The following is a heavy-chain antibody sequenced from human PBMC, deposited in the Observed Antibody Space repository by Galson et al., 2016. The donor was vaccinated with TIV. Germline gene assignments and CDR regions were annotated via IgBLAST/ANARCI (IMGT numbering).Heavy chain of an antibody. CDR1: EFTFGHYA. CDR3: TRTAMGSTRNAFDI. CDR2: ITSKTYGATT. J-gene: IGHJ3*02. Sequence: SLRLSCAASEFTFGHYAVNWFRQAPGKGLEWVGFITSKTYGATTEYAAYVKGRFTISRDDSRNIAYLQMNSLKTEDTAVYYCTRTAMGSTRNAFDIWGQGTVVTVSS. V-gene: IGHV3-49*03. D-gene: IGHD1-1*01.